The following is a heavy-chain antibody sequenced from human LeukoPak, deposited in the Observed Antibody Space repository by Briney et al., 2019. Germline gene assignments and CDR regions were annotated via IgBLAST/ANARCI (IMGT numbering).Heavy chain of an antibody. CDR3: ARTGAFDI. Sequence: GASLQISCQGSGYIFTSYWIGWVRPVPGKGGECMGIIYPGDSHTRYSPSFQGQLTISADTSISTAYLQWSSLKASDTAMYYCARTGAFDIWGQGTMVTVSS. V-gene: IGHV5-51*01. D-gene: IGHD3-10*01. J-gene: IGHJ3*02. CDR2: IYPGDSHT. CDR1: GYIFTSYW.